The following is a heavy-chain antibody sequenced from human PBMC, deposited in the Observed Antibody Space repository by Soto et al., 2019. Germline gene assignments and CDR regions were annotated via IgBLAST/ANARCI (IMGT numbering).Heavy chain of an antibody. D-gene: IGHD4-17*01. Sequence: EASVKVSCKXSGYTFTSYGISWVRQAPGQGLEWMGWISAYNGNTNYAQKLQGRVTMTTDTSTSTAYMELRSLRSDDTAVYYCARDSRDYGDYVDNWFDPWGQGTLVTVSS. V-gene: IGHV1-18*01. CDR1: GYTFTSYG. CDR2: ISAYNGNT. J-gene: IGHJ5*02. CDR3: ARDSRDYGDYVDNWFDP.